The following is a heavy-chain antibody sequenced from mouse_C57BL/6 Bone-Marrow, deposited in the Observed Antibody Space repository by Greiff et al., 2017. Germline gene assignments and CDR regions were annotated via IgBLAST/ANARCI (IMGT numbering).Heavy chain of an antibody. CDR3: ARQGYYGAMDY. J-gene: IGHJ4*01. CDR2: ISSGGSYT. Sequence: EVKLVESGGDLVKPGGSLKLSCAASGFTFSSYGMSWVRQTPDKRLEWVATISSGGSYTYYPDSVKGRFTLSRDNAKNTLYLQMSSLKAEDTAMYYCARQGYYGAMDYWGQGTSVTVSS. V-gene: IGHV5-6*01. CDR1: GFTFSSYG. D-gene: IGHD1-1*01.